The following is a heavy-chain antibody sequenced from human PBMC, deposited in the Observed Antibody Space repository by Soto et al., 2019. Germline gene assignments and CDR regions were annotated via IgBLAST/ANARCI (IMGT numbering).Heavy chain of an antibody. J-gene: IGHJ4*02. Sequence: QVRLEQSGSEVKRPGSSVKVSCKASGDILSSFGLSWVRQAPGQGLEWMGGIVPLFGAENYAQRFQGRVTITADESTNTAYMELSSLRSEDTAVYYCARDRLPHCSGGSCYSDFAHWGQGTLVIVSS. V-gene: IGHV1-69*01. D-gene: IGHD2-15*01. CDR1: GDILSSFG. CDR3: ARDRLPHCSGGSCYSDFAH. CDR2: IVPLFGAE.